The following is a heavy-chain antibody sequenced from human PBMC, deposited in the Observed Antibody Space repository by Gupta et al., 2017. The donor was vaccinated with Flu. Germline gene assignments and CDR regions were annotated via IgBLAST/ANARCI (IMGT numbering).Heavy chain of an antibody. J-gene: IGHJ2*01. D-gene: IGHD1-26*01. CDR2: VNPNRGGT. V-gene: IGHV1-2*05. Sequence: QVQLVQAGAEVKPPGAATRVSCKTSGSTFTENIIHWVQRAPGQGLGGMGRVNPNRGGTNYAQKFQGRVTMTSNTSTSTAFMELSRLTSDDTGVYYCALPPRHYRWYFDLWGRGTLVTVSS. CDR3: ALPPRHYRWYFDL. CDR1: GSTFTENI.